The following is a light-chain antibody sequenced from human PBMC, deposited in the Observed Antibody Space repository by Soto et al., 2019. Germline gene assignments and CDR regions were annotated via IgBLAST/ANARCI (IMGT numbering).Light chain of an antibody. Sequence: EIVLTQSPGTLSLSPGERATLSCRASQSVSSSYLAWYQQKPGQALRLLIYGASSRATGMPDRFSGSGSGTDFTLTISRLEAEDFAVYYCHQYDSSPLTFGGGTKVEIK. CDR1: QSVSSSY. CDR3: HQYDSSPLT. J-gene: IGKJ4*01. CDR2: GAS. V-gene: IGKV3-20*01.